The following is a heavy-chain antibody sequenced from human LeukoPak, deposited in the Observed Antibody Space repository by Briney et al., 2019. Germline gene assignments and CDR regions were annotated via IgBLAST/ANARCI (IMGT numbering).Heavy chain of an antibody. CDR2: ISWNSGSI. Sequence: GGSLRLSCAASGFTFDDYAMHWVRQAPGKGLEWVSGISWNSGSIGYADSVKGRFTISRDNAKNSLYLQMNSLRAEDTAVYYCARDTSVGDYGYYYYYMDVWGKGTTVTVSS. CDR1: GFTFDDYA. J-gene: IGHJ6*03. CDR3: ARDTSVGDYGYYYYYMDV. V-gene: IGHV3-9*01. D-gene: IGHD4-17*01.